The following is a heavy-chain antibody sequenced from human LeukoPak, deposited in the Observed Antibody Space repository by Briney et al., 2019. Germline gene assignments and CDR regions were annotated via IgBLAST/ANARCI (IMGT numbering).Heavy chain of an antibody. Sequence: SETLSLTCTVSGGSISSYYWSWIRQPAGKGLEWIGYIYYSGSTNYNPSLKSRGTISVDTSKNQFSLKLSSVTAADTAVYYCARARDSSGWYRAIVDAFDIWGQGTMVTVSS. V-gene: IGHV4-59*01. D-gene: IGHD6-19*01. J-gene: IGHJ3*02. CDR2: IYYSGST. CDR3: ARARDSSGWYRAIVDAFDI. CDR1: GGSISSYY.